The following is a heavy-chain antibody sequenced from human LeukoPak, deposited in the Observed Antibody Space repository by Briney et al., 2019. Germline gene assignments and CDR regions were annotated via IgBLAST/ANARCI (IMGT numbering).Heavy chain of an antibody. Sequence: GGSLRLSCAASGFTFSSYGMHWVRQAPGKGLEWVVVISHDGSNNNYADSVKGRFTISRDNSKNTLYLQMNSLRPEDTAVYYCARDDYPPQWLLNWGQGTLVTVSS. J-gene: IGHJ4*02. D-gene: IGHD5-12*01. CDR1: GFTFSSYG. CDR3: ARDDYPPQWLLN. CDR2: ISHDGSNN. V-gene: IGHV3-30*03.